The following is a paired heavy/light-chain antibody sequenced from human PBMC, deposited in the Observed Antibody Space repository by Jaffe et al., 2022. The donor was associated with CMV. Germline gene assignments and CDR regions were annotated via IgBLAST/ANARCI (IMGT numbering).Heavy chain of an antibody. Sequence: EVQLVQSGAEVKKPGESLKISCKGSGYSFTSYWIGWVRQMPGKGLEWMGIIYPGDSDTRYSPSFQGQVTISADKSISTAYLQWSSLKASDTAMYYCARGMNYYDSSGAISINAFDIWGQGTMVTVSS. CDR1: GYSFTSYW. J-gene: IGHJ3*02. D-gene: IGHD3-22*01. CDR3: ARGMNYYDSSGAISINAFDI. V-gene: IGHV5-51*01. CDR2: IYPGDSDT.
Light chain of an antibody. CDR3: QAWDSSTAYVV. J-gene: IGLJ2*01. CDR1: KLGDKY. V-gene: IGLV3-1*01. Sequence: SYELTQPPSVSVSPGQTASITCSGDKLGDKYACWYQQKPGQSPVLVIYQDSKRPSGIPERFSGSNSGNTATLTISGTQAMDEADYYCQAWDSSTAYVVFGGGTKLTVL. CDR2: QDS.